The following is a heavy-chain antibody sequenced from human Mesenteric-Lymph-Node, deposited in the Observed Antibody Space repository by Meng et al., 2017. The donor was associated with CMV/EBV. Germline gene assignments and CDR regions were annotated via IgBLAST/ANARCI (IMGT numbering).Heavy chain of an antibody. CDR1: GFTFSTYW. CDR2: IQEDGSEK. CDR3: ANFGKSIYTSDY. D-gene: IGHD2-2*02. J-gene: IGHJ4*02. Sequence: GESLKISCAASGFTFSTYWMTWVRQAPGKGLEWVANIQEDGSEKYYVDSVKGRFTISRDNAKNSLYLQMNSLRAEDTAVYFCANFGKSIYTSDYWGQGTLVTVSS. V-gene: IGHV3-7*03.